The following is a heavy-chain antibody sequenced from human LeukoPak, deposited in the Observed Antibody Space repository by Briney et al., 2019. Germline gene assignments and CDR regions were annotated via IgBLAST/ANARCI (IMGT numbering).Heavy chain of an antibody. V-gene: IGHV1-69*04. CDR3: ARDPMVRGVIDTYYYYGMDV. CDR1: GGTFSSYA. CDR2: IIPILGIA. D-gene: IGHD3-10*01. Sequence: SVKVSCKASGGTFSSYAISWVRQAPGQGLEWMGRIIPILGIANYAQKFQGRVTITADKSTSTAYMELSSPRSEDTAVYYCARDPMVRGVIDTYYYYGMDVWGQGTTVTVSS. J-gene: IGHJ6*02.